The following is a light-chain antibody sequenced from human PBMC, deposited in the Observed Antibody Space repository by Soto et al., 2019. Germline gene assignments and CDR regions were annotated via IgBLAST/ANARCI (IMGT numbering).Light chain of an antibody. Sequence: QSALTQPASVSGSPGQSITISCTGTSSDVGTYHYVSWYQQHPGRAPKLMICDVSNRPSGVSNRFSGSKSGNTASLTISGLQPEDEGDYYCSSYRRSNTLVFGTGTKLTVL. CDR2: DVS. CDR3: SSYRRSNTLV. J-gene: IGLJ1*01. V-gene: IGLV2-14*03. CDR1: SSDVGTYHY.